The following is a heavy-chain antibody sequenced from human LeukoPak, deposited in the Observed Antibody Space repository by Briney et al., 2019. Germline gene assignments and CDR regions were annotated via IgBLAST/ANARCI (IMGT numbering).Heavy chain of an antibody. D-gene: IGHD1-20*01. CDR2: IRQDGSGK. CDR3: ARGLPPRGNWNAWVTDGVF. CDR1: GFTFSKYW. V-gene: IGHV3-7*04. J-gene: IGHJ4*02. Sequence: GGSLRLSCAASGFTFSKYWMTGVRQAPGKGLEWVANIRQDGSGKYYGDSVKGRFTISRDNAKNSLYLQMNSLRAEDTALYYCARGLPPRGNWNAWVTDGVFWGQGTLVTVSS.